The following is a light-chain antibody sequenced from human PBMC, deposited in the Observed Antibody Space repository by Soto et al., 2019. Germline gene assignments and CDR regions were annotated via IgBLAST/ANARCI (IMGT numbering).Light chain of an antibody. CDR1: TGAVTSGYS. Sequence: QAVVTQEPPLTVSPGGTVTLTCASSTGAVTSGYSPNWIQQKPGQAPRALVYSSSKKHSWTPARFSGSLLGGKAALTLSGVQPEDEAEYYCLLYYDGTYVFGTGTKVTVL. CDR2: SSS. V-gene: IGLV7-43*01. CDR3: LLYYDGTYV. J-gene: IGLJ1*01.